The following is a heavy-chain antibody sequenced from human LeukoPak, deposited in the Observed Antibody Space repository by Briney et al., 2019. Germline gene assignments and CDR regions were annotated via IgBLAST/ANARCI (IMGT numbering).Heavy chain of an antibody. D-gene: IGHD3-9*01. CDR2: IRYDGSNK. Sequence: QAGGSLRLSCAASGFTFSSYGMHWVRQAPGKGLEWVAFIRYDGSNKYYADSVKGRFTISRDNSKNTLYLQMNSLRAEDTALYYCTKDDQDILTGYGIDSWGQGVLVTVSS. CDR1: GFTFSSYG. V-gene: IGHV3-30*02. CDR3: TKDDQDILTGYGIDS. J-gene: IGHJ4*02.